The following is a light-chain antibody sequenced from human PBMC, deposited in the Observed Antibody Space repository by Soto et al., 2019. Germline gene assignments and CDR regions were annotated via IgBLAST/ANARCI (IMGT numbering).Light chain of an antibody. V-gene: IGLV2-11*01. CDR3: CSYAGTCTFPV. J-gene: IGLJ2*01. CDR2: DVN. CDR1: SSDVGAYNS. Sequence: QSALTQPRSVSGSPGQSVTISCTGTSSDVGAYNSVSWHQQHPGKAPKLMMYDVNKRPSGVPDRFSGSKSGNTASLTISGLQSEDEADYYCCSYAGTCTFPVFGGGTKLTVL.